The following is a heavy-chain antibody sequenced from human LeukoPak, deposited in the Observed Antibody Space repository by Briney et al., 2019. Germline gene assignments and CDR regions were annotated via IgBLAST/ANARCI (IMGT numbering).Heavy chain of an antibody. J-gene: IGHJ4*02. CDR2: ISGDGGST. D-gene: IGHD3-22*01. V-gene: IGHV3-43*02. CDR1: GFTFSSYS. Sequence: GGSLRLSCAASGFTFSSYSLNWVRQAPGKGLEWVSFISGDGGSTFYADSVRGRFTISRDNSKNSLYLLMDSLTPDDTALYFCARSTGYSDDWGQGALVTVSS. CDR3: ARSTGYSDD.